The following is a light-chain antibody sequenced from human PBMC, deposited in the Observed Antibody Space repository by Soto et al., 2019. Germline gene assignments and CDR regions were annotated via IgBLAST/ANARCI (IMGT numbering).Light chain of an antibody. CDR1: NSNIGTYY. V-gene: IGLV1-47*02. CDR2: STN. Sequence: QSVLTQSPSASGTPGQRVTISCSGQNSNIGTYYAYWYQHLPGTAPKLLIYSTNLRPSGVPDRFSGSKSGTSASLAISGLRAEDEADYYCCSYAGSSTFVFGTGTKLTVL. J-gene: IGLJ1*01. CDR3: CSYAGSSTFV.